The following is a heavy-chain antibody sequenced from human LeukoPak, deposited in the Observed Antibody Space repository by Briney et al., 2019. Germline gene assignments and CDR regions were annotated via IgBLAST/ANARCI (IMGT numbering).Heavy chain of an antibody. CDR2: INPSGGST. D-gene: IGHD3-22*01. CDR1: GYTFTSYY. CDR3: ARVSPDSSGYYYEDY. Sequence: ASVKVSCKASGYTFTSYYMHWVRQAPGQGLEWMGIINPSGGSTSYAQKFQGRVTMTRDTSISTAYMELSRLRSDDTAVYYCARVSPDSSGYYYEDYWGQGTLVTVSS. V-gene: IGHV1-46*01. J-gene: IGHJ4*02.